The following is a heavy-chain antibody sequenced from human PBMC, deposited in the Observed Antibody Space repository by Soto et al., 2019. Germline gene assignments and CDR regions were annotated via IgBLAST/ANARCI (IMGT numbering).Heavy chain of an antibody. D-gene: IGHD6-13*01. CDR1: GGSISSYY. J-gene: IGHJ4*02. Sequence: PSETLSLTCTVSGGSISSYYWSWIRQPPGKGLEWIGYIYYSGSTNYNPSLKSRVTISVDTSKNQFSLKLSSVTVADTAVYYCARGKKYSSSWFVWGQGTLVTVSS. CDR3: ARGKKYSSSWFV. V-gene: IGHV4-59*01. CDR2: IYYSGST.